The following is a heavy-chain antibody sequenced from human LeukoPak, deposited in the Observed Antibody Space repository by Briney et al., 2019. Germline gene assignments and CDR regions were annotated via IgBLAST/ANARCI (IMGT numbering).Heavy chain of an antibody. Sequence: GGSLRLSCAASGFTFSGYWMHWVRHAPGKGLVWVSRINSYGSSTIYADSVKGRFTISRDNAKNTLYLQMNSLRAEDTAVYYCARNDRNYYGSETYMFDYWGQGTLVTVSS. CDR2: INSYGSST. CDR1: GFTFSGYW. V-gene: IGHV3-74*01. D-gene: IGHD3-10*01. CDR3: ARNDRNYYGSETYMFDY. J-gene: IGHJ4*02.